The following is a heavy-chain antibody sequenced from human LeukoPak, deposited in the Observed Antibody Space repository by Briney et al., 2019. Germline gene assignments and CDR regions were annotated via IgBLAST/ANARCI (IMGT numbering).Heavy chain of an antibody. CDR1: GFTFSNAW. V-gene: IGHV3-11*04. D-gene: IGHD2-2*01. Sequence: GGSLRLSCAASGFTFSNAWMSWVRQAPGKGLEWVSYISSSGSTIYYADSVKGRFTISRDNAKNSLYLQMNSLRAEDTAVYYCARVLGYCSSTSCHGDNWFDPWGQGTLVTVSS. CDR3: ARVLGYCSSTSCHGDNWFDP. CDR2: ISSSGSTI. J-gene: IGHJ5*02.